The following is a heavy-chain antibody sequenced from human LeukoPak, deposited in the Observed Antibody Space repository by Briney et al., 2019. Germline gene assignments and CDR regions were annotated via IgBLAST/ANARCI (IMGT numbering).Heavy chain of an antibody. V-gene: IGHV1-24*01. D-gene: IGHD3-16*02. J-gene: IGHJ4*02. CDR1: GYTLTELS. CDR3: ATVNHIRLHDYDYVWGSYRYPYYFDY. CDR2: FDPEDGET. Sequence: GASVKVSCKVSGYTLTELSMHWVRQAPGIGLEWMGGFDPEDGETIYAQKFRGRVTMTEDTSTDTAYMELSSLRSEDTAVYYCATVNHIRLHDYDYVWGSYRYPYYFDYWGQGTLVTVSS.